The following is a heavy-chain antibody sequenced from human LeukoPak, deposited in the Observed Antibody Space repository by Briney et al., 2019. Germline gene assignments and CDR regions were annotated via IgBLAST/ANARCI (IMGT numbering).Heavy chain of an antibody. CDR3: AKAHYYDILTGSFAY. CDR1: GFTFSSYA. Sequence: GGSLRLSCAASGFTFSSYAMSWVRQAPGKGLEWVSAISGSGGSTYYADSVKGRFTISRDNSKNTLYQQMNSLRAEDTAVYYCAKAHYYDILTGSFAYGGQETLVPVSS. J-gene: IGHJ4*02. D-gene: IGHD3-9*01. V-gene: IGHV3-23*01. CDR2: ISGSGGST.